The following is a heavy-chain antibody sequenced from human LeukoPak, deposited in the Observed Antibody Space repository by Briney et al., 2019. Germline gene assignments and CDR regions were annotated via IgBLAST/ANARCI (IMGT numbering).Heavy chain of an antibody. D-gene: IGHD6-13*01. CDR2: VFPSGST. CDR3: ARARAAGSWYYFDS. CDR1: GGSINSYY. Sequence: SETLSLTCTVSGGSINSYYWSWIRQPAGKGLEWIGRVFPSGSTNYNPSLKSRVTMSISPSKAQFSLQLTSVTAADTAVYYCARARAAGSWYYFDSWGQGVLVTVSS. J-gene: IGHJ4*02. V-gene: IGHV4-4*07.